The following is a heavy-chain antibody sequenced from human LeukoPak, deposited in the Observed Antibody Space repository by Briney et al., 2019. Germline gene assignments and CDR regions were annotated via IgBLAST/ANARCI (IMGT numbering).Heavy chain of an antibody. V-gene: IGHV4-4*07. CDR1: GGSISSYY. Sequence: PSETLSLTCTVSGGSISSYYWSWIRQPAGKGLEWIGRIYTSGSTNYNPSLKSRVTMSVDTSKNQFSLKLSSVTAADTAVYYCARDLTDYSGRAYFQHWGQGTLVTVSS. D-gene: IGHD5-12*01. CDR3: ARDLTDYSGRAYFQH. J-gene: IGHJ1*01. CDR2: IYTSGST.